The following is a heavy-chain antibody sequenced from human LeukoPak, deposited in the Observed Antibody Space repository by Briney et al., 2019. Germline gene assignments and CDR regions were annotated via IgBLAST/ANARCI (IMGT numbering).Heavy chain of an antibody. D-gene: IGHD5-18*01. CDR2: IYYSGST. J-gene: IGHJ4*02. CDR1: GGSISSSSYY. CDR3: ARHHRPTVDTAMVTVYYFDY. V-gene: IGHV4-39*01. Sequence: PSETLSLTCTVSGGSISSSSYYWGWIRQPPGKGLEWIGSIYYSGSTYYNPSLKSRVTISVDTSKNQFSLKLSSVTAADTAVYYCARHHRPTVDTAMVTVYYFDYWGQGTLVTVSS.